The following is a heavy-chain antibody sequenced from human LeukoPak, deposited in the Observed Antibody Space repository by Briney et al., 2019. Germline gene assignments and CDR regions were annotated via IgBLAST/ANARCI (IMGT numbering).Heavy chain of an antibody. CDR3: VKNDGWFHLAQ. Sequence: GGSLRLSCAASGFYFRDHWMDWVRQAPGEGLEWVGHIKTDGSETYYLDSLKGRISISRDNTNNALYLQMNSLRVEDTAVYYCVKNDGWFHLAQWGQGTLVTVSS. D-gene: IGHD6-19*01. CDR1: GFYFRDHW. J-gene: IGHJ4*02. V-gene: IGHV3-7*03. CDR2: IKTDGSET.